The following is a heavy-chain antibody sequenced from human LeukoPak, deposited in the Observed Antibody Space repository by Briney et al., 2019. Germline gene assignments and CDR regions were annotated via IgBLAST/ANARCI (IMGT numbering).Heavy chain of an antibody. J-gene: IGHJ3*02. CDR1: GFTFSSYA. CDR2: ISYDGSNK. D-gene: IGHD3-22*01. CDR3: ARGNVYYYDSSGYYERDSAFDI. V-gene: IGHV3-30*04. Sequence: PGGSLRLSCAASGFTFSSYAMHWVRQAPGKGLEWVAVISYDGSNKYYADSVKGRFTISRDNSKNTLYLQMNSLRAEDTAVYYCARGNVYYYDSSGYYERDSAFDIWGQGTMVTVSS.